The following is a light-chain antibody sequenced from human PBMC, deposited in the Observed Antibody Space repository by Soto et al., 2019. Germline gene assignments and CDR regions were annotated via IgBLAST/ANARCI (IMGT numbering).Light chain of an antibody. CDR3: SSYTSSSTRV. CDR2: EVS. CDR1: SSDVGGYNY. J-gene: IGLJ1*01. V-gene: IGLV2-14*01. Sequence: AVLTQPASGSGSPGQTITISCTGTSSDVGGYNYVSWYQQHPGKAPKLMIYEVSNRPSGVSNRFSGSKSGNTASLTISGLQAEDEADYYCSSYTSSSTRVFGTGTKLTVL.